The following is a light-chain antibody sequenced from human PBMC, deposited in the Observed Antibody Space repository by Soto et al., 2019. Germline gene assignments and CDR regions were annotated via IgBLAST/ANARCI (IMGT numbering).Light chain of an antibody. CDR3: RSYAGSYV. CDR1: SSDLIGYNF. CDR2: DVT. J-gene: IGLJ1*01. Sequence: QSVLTQPRSVSGSPGQSVTISCTATSSDLIGYNFVSWYQHHPGTAPKLVIYDVTERPSGVPDRFSGSRSGNTAYLTISGLRAEDEADYHCRSYAGSYVFGSGTKVTVL. V-gene: IGLV2-11*01.